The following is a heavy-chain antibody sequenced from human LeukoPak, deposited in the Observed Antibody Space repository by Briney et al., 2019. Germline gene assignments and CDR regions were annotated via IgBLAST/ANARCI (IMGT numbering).Heavy chain of an antibody. CDR2: LSGSSTYI. CDR1: GFSFRSHW. J-gene: IGHJ4*02. V-gene: IGHV3-21*01. CDR3: ARDGTHGSGRHFDY. D-gene: IGHD3-10*01. Sequence: GGSLRLSCVGSGFSFRSHWVNWVRQAPGKGLEWLSSLSGSSTYIYYADSVKGRFTVSRDNAKNSLYLQMNSLRAEDTAVYYCARDGTHGSGRHFDYWGQGTLVTVSS.